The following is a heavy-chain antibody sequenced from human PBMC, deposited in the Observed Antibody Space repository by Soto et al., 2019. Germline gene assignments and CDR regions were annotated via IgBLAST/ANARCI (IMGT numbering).Heavy chain of an antibody. D-gene: IGHD2-15*01. CDR1: GFTFSDYY. V-gene: IGHV3-11*06. J-gene: IGHJ4*02. CDR2: ISSSSSYT. CDR3: ARDGSSLDSLLLSRYFDY. Sequence: GGSLRLSCAASGFTFSDYYMSWIRQAPGKGLEWVSYISSSSSYTNYADSVKGRFTISRDNAKNSLYLQMNSLRAEDPAVYYCARDGSSLDSLLLSRYFDYWGQGTLVTVSS.